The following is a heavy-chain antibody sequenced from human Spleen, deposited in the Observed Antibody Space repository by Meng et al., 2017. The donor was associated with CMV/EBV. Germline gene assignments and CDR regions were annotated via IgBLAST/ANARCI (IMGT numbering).Heavy chain of an antibody. CDR2: ISGSGGST. V-gene: IGHV3-23*01. CDR1: EFTFSSYA. Sequence: GGSLRLSCAASEFTFSSYAMSWVRQAPGKGLEWVSAISGSGGSTYYADSVKGRFTISRDNSKNTLYLQMNSLRAEDTAVYYCAKVHYDPTSRYHDYYYGMDVWGQGTTVTVSS. CDR3: AKVHYDPTSRYHDYYYGMDV. D-gene: IGHD3-3*01. J-gene: IGHJ6*02.